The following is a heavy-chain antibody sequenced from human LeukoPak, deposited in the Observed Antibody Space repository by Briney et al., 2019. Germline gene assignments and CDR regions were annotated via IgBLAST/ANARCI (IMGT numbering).Heavy chain of an antibody. V-gene: IGHV4-59*01. CDR2: IYYSGST. CDR3: ARAEPFGGNDY. D-gene: IGHD3-10*01. J-gene: IGHJ4*02. CDR1: GGSISSYY. Sequence: SETLSLTCTVSGGSISSYYWSWIRQPSGKGLEWIGYIYYSGSTNYNPSLKSRVTISVDTSKNQFSLKLSSVTAADTAVYYCARAEPFGGNDYWGQGTLVTVSS.